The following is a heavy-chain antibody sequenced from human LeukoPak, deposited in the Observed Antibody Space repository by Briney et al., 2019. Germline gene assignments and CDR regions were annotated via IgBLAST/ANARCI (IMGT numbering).Heavy chain of an antibody. CDR3: ARENDDSEHRNYPGIDF. CDR1: GFTFSSYS. Sequence: GGSLRLSCAASGFTFSSYSMNWVRQAPGKGLEWVSSISSSSSYIYYADSVKGRFTISRDNAKNSLYLQMNSLRAEDTAVYYCARENDDSEHRNYPGIDFWGQGTLVTVSS. D-gene: IGHD4-11*01. V-gene: IGHV3-21*01. J-gene: IGHJ4*02. CDR2: ISSSSSYI.